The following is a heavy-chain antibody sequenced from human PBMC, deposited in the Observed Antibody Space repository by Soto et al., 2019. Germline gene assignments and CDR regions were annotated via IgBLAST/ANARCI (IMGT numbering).Heavy chain of an antibody. D-gene: IGHD6-13*01. CDR1: GGSVRSGDCY. CDR3: ARHLAVSGTFNWFDP. J-gene: IGHJ5*02. Sequence: LSLTCTVSGGSVRSGDCYWSWIRQPPGKGLEWIGNIYYSGTIDYSPSLKSRVTISVDAPKNQFSLKLSSVTAADTAVYYCARHLAVSGTFNWFDPWGQGTLVTVS. CDR2: IYYSGTI. V-gene: IGHV4-61*08.